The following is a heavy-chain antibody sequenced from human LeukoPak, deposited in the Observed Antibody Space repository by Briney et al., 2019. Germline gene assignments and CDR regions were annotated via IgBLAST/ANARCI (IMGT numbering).Heavy chain of an antibody. V-gene: IGHV1-8*03. CDR1: GYTFTSYN. CDR3: ARTNCSSTSCPSGDAFDI. D-gene: IGHD2-2*01. CDR2: MNPNSGNT. Sequence: ASVKVSRKASGYTFTSYNINWVRQATGQGLEWMGWMNPNSGNTGYAQKFQGRVTITRNTSISTAYMELSSLRSEDTAVYYCARTNCSSTSCPSGDAFDIWGQGTMVTVSS. J-gene: IGHJ3*02.